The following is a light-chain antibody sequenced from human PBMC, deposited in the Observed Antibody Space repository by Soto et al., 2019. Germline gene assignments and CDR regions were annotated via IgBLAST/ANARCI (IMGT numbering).Light chain of an antibody. Sequence: IQVTQSPSSLSASVGDRVTITCRASQSINTYLSWYQQKPGRAPKHLINAASSLQTGVPSRLSGGGSGTQFTLTISSLQPDDFATYYCQQYDTYPLTFGGGTKVDIK. CDR1: QSINTY. V-gene: IGKV1-17*01. J-gene: IGKJ4*01. CDR3: QQYDTYPLT. CDR2: AAS.